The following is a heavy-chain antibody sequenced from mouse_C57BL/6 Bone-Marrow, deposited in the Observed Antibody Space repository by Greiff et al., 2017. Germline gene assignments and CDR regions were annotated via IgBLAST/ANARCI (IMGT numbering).Heavy chain of an antibody. CDR3: ARGADGYLLDFDY. CDR2: INPNNGGT. V-gene: IGHV1-18*01. Sequence: VQLQQSGPELVKPGASVKIPCKASGYTFTDYNMDWVKQSHGKSLEWIGDINPNNGGTIYNQKFKGKATLTVDKSSSTAYMELRSLTSEDTAVYYCARGADGYLLDFDYWGQGTTLTVSS. D-gene: IGHD2-3*01. CDR1: GYTFTDYN. J-gene: IGHJ2*01.